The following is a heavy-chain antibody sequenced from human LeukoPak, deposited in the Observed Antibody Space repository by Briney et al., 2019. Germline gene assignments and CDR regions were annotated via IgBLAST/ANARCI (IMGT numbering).Heavy chain of an antibody. CDR2: IYNSGTT. V-gene: IGHV4-39*01. J-gene: IGHJ1*01. CDR3: ARQSKGIIVITDFQH. Sequence: SETLSLTCAVSGGSIRNSSFYWGWIRQPPGKGLEWIASIYNSGTTYYNPSIKSRITIFVDTSKNQFSLKLSSVTAADTAVYYCARQSKGIIVITDFQHWGQGTLVTVSS. CDR1: GGSIRNSSFY. D-gene: IGHD3-22*01.